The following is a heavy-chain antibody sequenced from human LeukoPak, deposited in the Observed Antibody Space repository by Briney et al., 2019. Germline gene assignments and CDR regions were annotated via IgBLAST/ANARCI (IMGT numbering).Heavy chain of an antibody. CDR1: GYTLSAYY. D-gene: IGHD4-17*01. J-gene: IGHJ4*02. Sequence: GASVKVSCKASGYTLSAYYMHWVRQAPGQGLEWMGWINPSGGTNYAQKFQGWVTMTRDTSISTAYMELSRLRSDDTAVYYCARGEDNGDDFDYWGQGTLVTVSS. CDR3: ARGEDNGDDFDY. V-gene: IGHV1-2*04. CDR2: INPSGGT.